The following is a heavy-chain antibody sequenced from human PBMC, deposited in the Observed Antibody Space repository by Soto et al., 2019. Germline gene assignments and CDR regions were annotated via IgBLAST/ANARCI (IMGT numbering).Heavy chain of an antibody. CDR1: GFTFSSYG. CDR2: ISYDGSNK. J-gene: IGHJ4*02. D-gene: IGHD3-3*01. Sequence: GGSLRLSCAASGFTFSSYGMHWVRQAPGKGLEWVAVISYDGSNKYYADSVKGRFTISRDNSKNTLYLQMNSLRAEDTAVYYCAKGFYSYYDFWSGYLIDYWGQGTLVTVSS. CDR3: AKGFYSYYDFWSGYLIDY. V-gene: IGHV3-30*18.